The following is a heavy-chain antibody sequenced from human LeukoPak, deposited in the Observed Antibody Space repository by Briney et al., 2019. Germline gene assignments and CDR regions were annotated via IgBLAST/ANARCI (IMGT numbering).Heavy chain of an antibody. V-gene: IGHV4-38-2*02. J-gene: IGHJ4*02. D-gene: IGHD3-22*01. Sequence: PSETLSLTCTISGYSVNSGYYWGWIRQPPGKGLEWIGSIYHRGSTHYNPSLKSRVTISVDTSKNQFSLNLSSVTAADTAVYYCAQYDSSGYYCTYWGQGTLVTVSS. CDR1: GYSVNSGYY. CDR3: AQYDSSGYYCTY. CDR2: IYHRGST.